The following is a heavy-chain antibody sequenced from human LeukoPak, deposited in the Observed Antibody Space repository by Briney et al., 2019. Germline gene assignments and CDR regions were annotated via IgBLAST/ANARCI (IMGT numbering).Heavy chain of an antibody. CDR2: ISYDGSNK. CDR3: AIDPSSSSFCFDY. D-gene: IGHD6-13*01. J-gene: IGHJ4*02. Sequence: GGSLRLYCAASGFTFSSYGMHWVRQAPGEGLEWVAVISYDGSNKYYADSVKGRFTICRDNSKNTLYLQMNSLRAEDTAVYYCAIDPSSSSFCFDYWGQGTLVNVSS. V-gene: IGHV3-30*03. CDR1: GFTFSSYG.